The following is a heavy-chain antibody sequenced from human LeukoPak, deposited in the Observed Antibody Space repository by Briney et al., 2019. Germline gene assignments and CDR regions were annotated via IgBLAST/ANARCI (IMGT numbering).Heavy chain of an antibody. CDR3: ARGDSSSWYLAEYFQH. CDR2: IYPYDSDT. D-gene: IGHD6-13*01. V-gene: IGHV5-51*01. J-gene: IGHJ1*01. Sequence: GESLKISCKASGYSFISHWIGWVRQRPGQGLEFMGIIYPYDSDTKYSPSLQGQVTISVDKSISITYLQWRSLKASDTAMYYCARGDSSSWYLAEYFQHWGQGTLVTVSS. CDR1: GYSFISHW.